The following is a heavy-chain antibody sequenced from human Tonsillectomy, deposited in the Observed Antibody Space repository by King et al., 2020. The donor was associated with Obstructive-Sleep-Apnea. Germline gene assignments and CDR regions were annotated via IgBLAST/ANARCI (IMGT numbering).Heavy chain of an antibody. J-gene: IGHJ4*02. CDR2: IYYSGST. V-gene: IGHV4-39*07. CDR3: ARADRDTAMGLFDS. Sequence: LQLQESGPELVKPSETLSLTCTVSGGSISSNNYWGWLRQPPGKGLEWIGNIYYSGSTYYNPSLKSRVTISVDTSKNQFSLKLSSVTAADTAVFYCARADRDTAMGLFDSWGQGTLVTVSS. D-gene: IGHD5-18*01. CDR1: GGSISSNNY.